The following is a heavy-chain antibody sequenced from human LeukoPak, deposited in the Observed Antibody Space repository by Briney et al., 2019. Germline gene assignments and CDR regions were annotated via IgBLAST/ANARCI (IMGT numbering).Heavy chain of an antibody. CDR1: GFTFSSYA. J-gene: IGHJ4*02. V-gene: IGHV3-23*01. D-gene: IGHD3-3*01. CDR2: ISGSGGST. Sequence: PGGSLRLPCAASGFTFSSYAMSWVRQAPGKGLQWVSAISGSGGSTYYADSVKGRFTISRDNSKNTLYLQMNSLRAEDTAVYYCAKDFGLGYYDFWSGYDLGYFDYWGQGTLVTVSS. CDR3: AKDFGLGYYDFWSGYDLGYFDY.